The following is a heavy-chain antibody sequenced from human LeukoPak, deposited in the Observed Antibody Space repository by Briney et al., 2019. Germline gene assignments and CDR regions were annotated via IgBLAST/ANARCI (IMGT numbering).Heavy chain of an antibody. CDR3: ARVDGYYGSGSWFAP. J-gene: IGHJ5*02. Sequence: GGSLRLSCVASGFTVSTNYMSWVRQTPGKGLEWVSVIQTGGNTFHADSVKGRFTISRDTSKNTAYLQMNSLRGEDTAVYYCARVDGYYGSGSWFAPWGQGTQVTVSS. V-gene: IGHV3-66*01. CDR1: GFTVSTNY. D-gene: IGHD3-10*01. CDR2: IQTGGNT.